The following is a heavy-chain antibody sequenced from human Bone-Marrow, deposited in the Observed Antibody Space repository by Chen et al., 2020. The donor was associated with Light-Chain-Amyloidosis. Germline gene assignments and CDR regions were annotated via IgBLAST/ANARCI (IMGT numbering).Heavy chain of an antibody. CDR3: AREDCSSNNCPFDY. D-gene: IGHD2-2*01. J-gene: IGHJ4*02. CDR2: IKEDGSTR. Sequence: EVLLVQSGGGLVQPGGSLRLPCEASGFTFSNYWMTWVRQAPGAGLEWVANIKEDGSTRYYADSVKARFTISRDNAKNSLFLQMDSLRAEDTAVYYCAREDCSSNNCPFDYWGQGILVTVSS. CDR1: GFTFSNYW. V-gene: IGHV3-7*01.